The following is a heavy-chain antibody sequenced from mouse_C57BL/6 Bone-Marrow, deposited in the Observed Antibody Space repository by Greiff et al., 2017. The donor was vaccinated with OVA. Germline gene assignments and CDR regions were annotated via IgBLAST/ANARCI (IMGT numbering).Heavy chain of an antibody. Sequence: DVKLVESGGDLVKPGGSLKLSCAASGFTFSSYGMSWVRQTPDKRLEWVATISSGGSYTYYPDSVKGRFTISRDNAKNTLYLQMSSLKSEDTAMYYSARQDYYGSSPLAYWGQGTLVTVSA. J-gene: IGHJ3*01. D-gene: IGHD1-1*01. V-gene: IGHV5-6*02. CDR2: ISSGGSYT. CDR1: GFTFSSYG. CDR3: ARQDYYGSSPLAY.